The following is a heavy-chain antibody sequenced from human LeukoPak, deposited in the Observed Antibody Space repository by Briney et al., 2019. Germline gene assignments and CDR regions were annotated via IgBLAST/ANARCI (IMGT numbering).Heavy chain of an antibody. CDR3: ARAEVAGSTGPFDY. D-gene: IGHD2-15*01. V-gene: IGHV4-34*01. CDR1: GGSFSGYY. CDR2: INHSGST. J-gene: IGHJ4*02. Sequence: SETLSLTCAVYGGSFSGYYWSWIRQPPGKGLEWIGEINHSGSTNYNPSLKSRVTISVDTSKNQFSLKLSSVTAADTAVYYCARAEVAGSTGPFDYWGQGTPVTVSS.